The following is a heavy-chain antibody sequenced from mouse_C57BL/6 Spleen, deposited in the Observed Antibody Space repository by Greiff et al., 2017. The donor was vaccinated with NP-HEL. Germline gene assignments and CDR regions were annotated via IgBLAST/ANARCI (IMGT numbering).Heavy chain of an antibody. CDR2: IDPEDGDT. D-gene: IGHD1-1*01. Sequence: VQLQQSGAELVRPGASVKLSCTASGFNIKDYYMHWVKQRPEQGLEWIGRIDPEDGDTEYAPKFQGKATMTADTSSNTAYLQLSSLTSEGTAVYYCTRYGSHYAMDYWGQGTSVTVSS. CDR3: TRYGSHYAMDY. V-gene: IGHV14-1*01. J-gene: IGHJ4*01. CDR1: GFNIKDYY.